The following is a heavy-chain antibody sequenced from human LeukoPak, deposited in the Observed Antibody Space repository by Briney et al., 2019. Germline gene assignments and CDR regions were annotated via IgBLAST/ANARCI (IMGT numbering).Heavy chain of an antibody. CDR3: AKHRSGYSYGFDY. D-gene: IGHD5-18*01. J-gene: IGHJ4*02. CDR2: ISGGGVST. CDR1: GFTFSSYA. Sequence: GGSLRLSCAASGFTFSSYAMSWVRQAPGMGLEWVSSISGGGVSTYYGDSVRGRFTISRDNSESTLYLQMSSLRAEDTAVYYCAKHRSGYSYGFDYWGQGTLVSVSS. V-gene: IGHV3-23*01.